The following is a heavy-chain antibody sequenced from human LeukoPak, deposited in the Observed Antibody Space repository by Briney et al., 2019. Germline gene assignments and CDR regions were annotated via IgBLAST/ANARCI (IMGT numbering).Heavy chain of an antibody. CDR3: ARDFWSGDSLVWYFDL. Sequence: GGSLRLSCAASGFTFSAYNMNWVRQAPGKGLEWVASINIWYADSVKGRFTTSRDNTKKSLYLEMNSLRAEDTAVYYCARDFWSGDSLVWYFDLWGRGTLVTVSS. J-gene: IGHJ2*01. D-gene: IGHD3-3*01. V-gene: IGHV3-21*01. CDR1: GFTFSAYN. CDR2: INI.